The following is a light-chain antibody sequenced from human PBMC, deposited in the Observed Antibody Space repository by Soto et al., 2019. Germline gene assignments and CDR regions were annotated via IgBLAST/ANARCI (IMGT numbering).Light chain of an antibody. J-gene: IGKJ4*01. Sequence: EIVMTQSPATLSVSPGERATLSCRASQSISSNLVWYQQKPGQAPRLLIYGAPTRATGIPARFSGSGSGTEFTLTISSLQSEDFALYYCQQYNRFPSLTFGGGTKVEIK. CDR1: QSISSN. V-gene: IGKV3-15*01. CDR3: QQYNRFPSLT. CDR2: GAP.